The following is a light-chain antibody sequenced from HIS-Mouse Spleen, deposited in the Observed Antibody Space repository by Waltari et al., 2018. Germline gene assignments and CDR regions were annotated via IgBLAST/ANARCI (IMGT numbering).Light chain of an antibody. Sequence: SYELTQPPSVSVSPGQTARITCSGDAFPKQYAYWYEQKPGQAPALVIYKDSERPSGIPERFSGSSSGTTVTLTISGVQAEDEADYYCQSADSSGTYQDVVFGGGTKLTVL. CDR1: AFPKQY. CDR2: KDS. V-gene: IGLV3-25*03. J-gene: IGLJ2*01. CDR3: QSADSSGTYQDVV.